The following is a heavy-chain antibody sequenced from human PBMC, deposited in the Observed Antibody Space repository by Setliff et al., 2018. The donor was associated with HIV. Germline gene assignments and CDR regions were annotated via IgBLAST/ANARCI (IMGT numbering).Heavy chain of an antibody. Sequence: PGGSLRLSCVASGFSFSNSEMNWIRQAPGKGLEYVSYIDPTGTIIHYADSVKGRFSFSRDDSKNTLYLLMDNLRVEDTAVYYCARGPPSNYYFYMDVWGKGTAVTAP. J-gene: IGHJ6*03. CDR2: IDPTGTII. V-gene: IGHV3-48*03. D-gene: IGHD3-22*01. CDR3: ARGPPSNYYFYMDV. CDR1: GFSFSNSE.